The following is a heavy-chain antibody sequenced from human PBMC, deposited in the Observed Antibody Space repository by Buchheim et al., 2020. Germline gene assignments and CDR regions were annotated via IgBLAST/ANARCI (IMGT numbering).Heavy chain of an antibody. J-gene: IGHJ5*02. D-gene: IGHD3-22*01. CDR1: GDSISGSDEY. Sequence: QVQLQESGPGLVKPSETLSLTCTVSGDSISGSDEYWSWLRQPPGKGLEWIAYIYHSGTTYYNPSLGSRIVISVETSKNQFSLRLCSVTAADTAVYYCARGMNHYDSTPPWFDPWGRGTL. CDR3: ARGMNHYDSTPPWFDP. CDR2: IYHSGTT. V-gene: IGHV4-30-4*01.